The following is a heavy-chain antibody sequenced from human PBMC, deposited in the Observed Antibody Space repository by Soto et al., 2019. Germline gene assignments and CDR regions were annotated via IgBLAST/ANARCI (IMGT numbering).Heavy chain of an antibody. CDR1: GFTFSSYA. V-gene: IGHV3-23*01. CDR3: AKDGAYYFDSSGYFYFDS. Sequence: EVQLLESGGGLVQPGGSLRLSCAASGFTFSSYAMSWVRQAPGKGLEWVSAISGSGGSTYYADSVKGRFTISRDNSKNTVFLQMNSLRAEDTAVYYCAKDGAYYFDSSGYFYFDSWGQGTLVTVSS. D-gene: IGHD3-22*01. CDR2: ISGSGGST. J-gene: IGHJ4*02.